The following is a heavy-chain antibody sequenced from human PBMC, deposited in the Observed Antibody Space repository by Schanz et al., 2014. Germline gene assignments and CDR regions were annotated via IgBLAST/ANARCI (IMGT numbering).Heavy chain of an antibody. V-gene: IGHV3-15*04. CDR2: IENNANGATT. CDR3: TTFNNRDALYI. CDR1: GFTFSTYY. Sequence: EVQLVESGGGLVKPGGSLRLSCAASGFTFSTYYMNWVRQAPGKGLEWVGRIENNANGATTDYAAPVKGRFTVSRDDSRNTLYLQMNTLRTDDTALYYCTTFNNRDALYIWGQGTMVSVSS. D-gene: IGHD1-20*01. J-gene: IGHJ3*02.